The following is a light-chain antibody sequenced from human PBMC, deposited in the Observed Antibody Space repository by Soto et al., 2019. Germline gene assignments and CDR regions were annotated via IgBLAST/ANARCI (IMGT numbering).Light chain of an antibody. CDR3: QVWDSSSDLRGV. Sequence: SYELTQPPSVSVAPGKTARITCGGNNIGSKSVHWYQQKPGQAPVLVIYYDNDRPSGIPERFSGSNSGNTATLTISRVEAGDEADYYCQVWDSSSDLRGVFGGGTKLTFL. CDR2: YDN. CDR1: NIGSKS. V-gene: IGLV3-21*04. J-gene: IGLJ2*01.